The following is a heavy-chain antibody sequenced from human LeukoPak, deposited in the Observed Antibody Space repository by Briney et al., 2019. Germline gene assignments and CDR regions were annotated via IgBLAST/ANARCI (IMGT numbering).Heavy chain of an antibody. CDR3: SPRAAAAGGYY. CDR1: GFTFSSYG. D-gene: IGHD6-13*01. J-gene: IGHJ4*02. Sequence: PGGSLRLSCAASGFTFSSYGMHWVRQAPGKGLEWVAVIWYDGSNKYYADSVKGRFTISRDNSKNTLYLQMNSLRAEDTAVYYCSPRAAAAGGYYWGQGTLVTVSS. V-gene: IGHV3-33*01. CDR2: IWYDGSNK.